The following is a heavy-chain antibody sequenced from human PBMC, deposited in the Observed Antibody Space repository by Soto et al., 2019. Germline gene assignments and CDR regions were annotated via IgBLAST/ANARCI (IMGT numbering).Heavy chain of an antibody. V-gene: IGHV3-11*04. D-gene: IGHD3-10*01. Sequence: GGSLRLSWAASGFTFSDYYMSWIRQAPGKGLEWLSDIRNDGSTKYYADSVKGRFTISRDNSKNTLYLQMNSLRAEDTAVYYCAREVTGFGELSVGIDYWGQGTLVTVSS. J-gene: IGHJ4*02. CDR3: AREVTGFGELSVGIDY. CDR2: IRNDGSTK. CDR1: GFTFSDYY.